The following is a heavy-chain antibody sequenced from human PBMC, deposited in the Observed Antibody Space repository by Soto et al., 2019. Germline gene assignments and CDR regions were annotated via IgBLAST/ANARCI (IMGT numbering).Heavy chain of an antibody. CDR2: IIPIFGTA. V-gene: IGHV1-69*13. Sequence: SVKVSCKASGGTFSSYAISWVRQAPGQGLEWMGGIIPIFGTANYAQKFQGRVTITADESTSTAYMELSSLRSDDTAVYYCARARQILGYSSSWSFDYWGQGTLVTVSS. CDR3: ARARQILGYSSSWSFDY. CDR1: GGTFSSYA. D-gene: IGHD6-13*01. J-gene: IGHJ4*02.